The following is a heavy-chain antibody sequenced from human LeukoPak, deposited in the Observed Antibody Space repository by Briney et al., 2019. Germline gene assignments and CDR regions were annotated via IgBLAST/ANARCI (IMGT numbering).Heavy chain of an antibody. CDR1: GYTFTGYY. D-gene: IGHD3-22*01. CDR3: ARDSGSGYFYGHWCDP. V-gene: IGHV1-2*02. Sequence: ASVKVSCKASGYTFTGYYMHWVRQAPGQGLEWMGWINPNSGGTNYAQKFQGRVTLTRDTSTNTTYMELTSLISDDTATYYCARDSGSGYFYGHWCDPWGQGTLVTVSS. CDR2: INPNSGGT. J-gene: IGHJ5*02.